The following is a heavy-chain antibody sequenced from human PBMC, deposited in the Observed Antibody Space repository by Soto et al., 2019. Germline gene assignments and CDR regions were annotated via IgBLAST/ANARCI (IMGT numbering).Heavy chain of an antibody. D-gene: IGHD2-21*01. CDR1: GGTFSSST. CDR2: NLPILGIA. V-gene: IGHV1-69*08. J-gene: IGHJ4*02. CDR3: AREDPDVVVDL. Sequence: QVQLVQSGAEVKKPGSSVKVSCKASGGTFSSSTITWVRQAPGQGLEWMGRNLPILGIANYAQKFQGRVTITVDKSTSTADMEMSSLRSDDTAVYYCAREDPDVVVDLWGQGTLVTVSS.